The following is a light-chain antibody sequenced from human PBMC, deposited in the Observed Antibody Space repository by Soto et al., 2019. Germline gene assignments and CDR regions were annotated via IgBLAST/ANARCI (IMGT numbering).Light chain of an antibody. CDR3: QQRSNWPLSYT. CDR1: QSVSSY. V-gene: IGKV3-11*01. Sequence: EIVLTQSPATLSLSPGERATLSCRASQSVSSYLAWYQQKPGQAPRLLIYDASNRATGIPARFSGSGSGTDFTLTISSLAPEDFAVYYCQQRSNWPLSYTFGQGTKLEIK. CDR2: DAS. J-gene: IGKJ2*01.